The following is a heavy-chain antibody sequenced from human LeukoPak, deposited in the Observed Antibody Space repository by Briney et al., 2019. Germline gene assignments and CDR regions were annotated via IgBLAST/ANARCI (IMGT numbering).Heavy chain of an antibody. CDR3: ARGPNATASFVEWLLYGDY. CDR2: ISAYNGNT. D-gene: IGHD3-3*01. V-gene: IGHV1-18*01. Sequence: ASVKVSCKASGDTFTSFGISWVRQAPGQGLEWMGWISAYNGNTNYAQKLQGRVTMTTDTSTSTAYMELRSLRSDDTAVYYCARGPNATASFVEWLLYGDYWGQGTLVTVSS. J-gene: IGHJ4*02. CDR1: GDTFTSFG.